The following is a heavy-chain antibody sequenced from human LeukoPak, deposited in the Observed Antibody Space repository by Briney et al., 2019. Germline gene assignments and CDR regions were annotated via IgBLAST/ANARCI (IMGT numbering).Heavy chain of an antibody. Sequence: ASVKVSCKASGYTFTTYYMHWVRQAPGQGLEWIGIINPSDGSTTYAQSLQGRVTMTRDTSTTTVYMELSSLRSEEAAVYYCARHQGAGEYPFDYWGQGTLVTVAS. D-gene: IGHD3-16*01. CDR2: INPSDGST. J-gene: IGHJ4*02. CDR3: ARHQGAGEYPFDY. V-gene: IGHV1-46*01. CDR1: GYTFTTYY.